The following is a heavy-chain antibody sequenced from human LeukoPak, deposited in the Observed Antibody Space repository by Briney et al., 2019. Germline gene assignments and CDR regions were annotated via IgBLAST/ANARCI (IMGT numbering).Heavy chain of an antibody. D-gene: IGHD5-18*01. CDR1: GYTFTSYD. J-gene: IGHJ4*02. CDR3: ARGVNSQGTAMVLFDS. V-gene: IGHV1-8*02. Sequence: ASVKVSCKASGYTFTSYDINWVRQATGQGLEWMGWMNPNSGNTGYLQKFQGRVTMTRDTSMSTALMELSSLTSEDTAVYYCARGVNSQGTAMVLFDSWGQGSLVTVSA. CDR2: MNPNSGNT.